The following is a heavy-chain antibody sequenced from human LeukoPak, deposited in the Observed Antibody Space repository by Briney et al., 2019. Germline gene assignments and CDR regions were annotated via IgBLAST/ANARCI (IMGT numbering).Heavy chain of an antibody. V-gene: IGHV4-59*01. CDR1: GGSISSYY. D-gene: IGHD3-10*01. CDR2: IYYSGST. CDR3: ARDNTRLYYYGSGIVWRLFDY. J-gene: IGHJ4*02. Sequence: SETLSLTCTVSGGSISSYYWSWIRQPPGKGLEWIGYIYYSGSTNYNPSLKSRVTISVDTSKNQFSLKLSSVTAADTAVYYCARDNTRLYYYGSGIVWRLFDYWGQGTLVTVSS.